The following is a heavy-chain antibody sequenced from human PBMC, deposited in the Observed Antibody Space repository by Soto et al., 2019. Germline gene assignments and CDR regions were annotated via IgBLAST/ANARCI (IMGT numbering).Heavy chain of an antibody. CDR3: ARDLSSPDYYYYGMDV. V-gene: IGHV4-38-2*02. Sequence: ASETLSLTCAVSGYSISSGYYWGWIRQPPGKGLEWIGSIYHSGSTYYNPSLKSRVTISVDTSKNQFSLKLSSVTAADTAVYYCARDLSSPDYYYYGMDVWGQGTTVTVSS. CDR1: GYSISSGYY. D-gene: IGHD3-10*01. J-gene: IGHJ6*02. CDR2: IYHSGST.